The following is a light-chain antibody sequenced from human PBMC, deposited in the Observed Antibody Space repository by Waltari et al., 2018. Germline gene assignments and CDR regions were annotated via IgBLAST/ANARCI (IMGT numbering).Light chain of an antibody. Sequence: QSALTQPASVSGSPGQSITISCTGSSSDVGGYKYVSWYQQHPGKPPKLMIYDVSNRPSGVSNRFSGSKSGNTASLTISGLQAEDEADYYCSSYTSSSTRVFGTGTKVTVL. CDR3: SSYTSSSTRV. J-gene: IGLJ1*01. V-gene: IGLV2-14*03. CDR1: SSDVGGYKY. CDR2: DVS.